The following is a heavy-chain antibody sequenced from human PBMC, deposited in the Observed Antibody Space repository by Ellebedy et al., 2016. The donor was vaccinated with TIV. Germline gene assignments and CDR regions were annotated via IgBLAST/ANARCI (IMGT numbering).Heavy chain of an antibody. CDR3: ARDLQQPDYYYAMDV. D-gene: IGHD6-13*01. Sequence: SETLSLTCTVSGGSISSYYWSWIRQPAGKGLEWIGRIYVSGTANYSPSLKSRVTMSVDTSKNQFSLKLSSVTAADTAVYYCARDLQQPDYYYAMDVWGQGTTVTVSS. J-gene: IGHJ6*02. CDR2: IYVSGTA. CDR1: GGSISSYY. V-gene: IGHV4-4*07.